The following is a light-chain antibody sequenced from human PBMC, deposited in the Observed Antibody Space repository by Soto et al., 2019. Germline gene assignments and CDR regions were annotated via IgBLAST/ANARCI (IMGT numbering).Light chain of an antibody. V-gene: IGKV4-1*01. J-gene: IGKJ4*01. Sequence: DIVMTQSPDSLAVSLGERATINCKSSQSVLYSSNTKNYLAWYQQQPGQPPKLLIYWASTRESGVPDRFSGSGSGTDFTLTIRSLQAEDVAVYYCQQYYSTPPVLPFGGGNKLEIK. CDR2: WAS. CDR1: QSVLYSSNTKNY. CDR3: QQYYSTPPVLP.